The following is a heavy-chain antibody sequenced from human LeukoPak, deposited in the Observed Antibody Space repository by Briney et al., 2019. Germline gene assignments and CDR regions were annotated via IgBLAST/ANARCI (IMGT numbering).Heavy chain of an antibody. D-gene: IGHD6-25*01. CDR3: ARDHGRRANYYYYGMDV. Sequence: RASVKVSCKASGYTFTGYYVHWVRQAPGQGLEWMGWINPNSGGTNTAQKFQGRVTMTRDTSINTAYMELSRLRSDDTAVYYCARDHGRRANYYYYGMDVWGQGTTVTVSS. V-gene: IGHV1-2*02. J-gene: IGHJ6*02. CDR2: INPNSGGT. CDR1: GYTFTGYY.